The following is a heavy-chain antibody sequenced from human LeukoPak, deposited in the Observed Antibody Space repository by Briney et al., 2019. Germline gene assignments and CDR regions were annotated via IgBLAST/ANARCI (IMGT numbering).Heavy chain of an antibody. CDR1: GFTFSSYS. D-gene: IGHD4-23*01. Sequence: SGGSLRLSCAASGFTFSSYSMNWVRQAPGKGLEWVSSISSSSSYIYYADSVKGRFTIPRDNAKNSLYLQMNSLRAEDTAVYCCARGLMTTVACIDYWGQGTLVTVSS. J-gene: IGHJ4*02. CDR3: ARGLMTTVACIDY. V-gene: IGHV3-21*01. CDR2: ISSSSSYI.